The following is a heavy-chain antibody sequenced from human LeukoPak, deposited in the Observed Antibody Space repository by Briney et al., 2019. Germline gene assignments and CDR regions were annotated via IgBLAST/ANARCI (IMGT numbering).Heavy chain of an antibody. J-gene: IGHJ4*02. V-gene: IGHV4-59*12. CDR2: IYYTGST. D-gene: IGHD2-15*01. CDR3: ARIGSGGSEDY. Sequence: SETLSFTCTVSGGSISSYHWSWIRQPPGKGLEWIGYIYYTGSTNYNPSLKSRVTISVDTSKNQFSLKLSSVTAADTAVYYCARIGSGGSEDYWGQGTLVTVSS. CDR1: GGSISSYH.